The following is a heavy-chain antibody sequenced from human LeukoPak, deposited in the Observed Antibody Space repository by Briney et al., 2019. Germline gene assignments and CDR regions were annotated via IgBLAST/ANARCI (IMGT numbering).Heavy chain of an antibody. CDR3: ARDQSYYGSGKYLGYVDS. J-gene: IGHJ4*02. CDR2: IIPSIEIA. V-gene: IGHV1-69*04. D-gene: IGHD3-10*01. Sequence: GASVKVSCKAYGGAFTIHGISWVRQAPGQGLEWMGRIIPSIEIANYAQRFQGRVTITADRSTTTAYMELTSLTPEDTAVYYCARDQSYYGSGKYLGYVDSWGQGTLVTVSS. CDR1: GGAFTIHG.